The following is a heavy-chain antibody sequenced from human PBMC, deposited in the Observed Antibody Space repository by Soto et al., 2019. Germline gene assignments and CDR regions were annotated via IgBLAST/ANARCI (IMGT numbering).Heavy chain of an antibody. D-gene: IGHD6-25*01. CDR1: GFTFSSYA. J-gene: IGHJ6*02. CDR3: ARGRRGNYYYYGMDV. Sequence: QVQLVESGGGVVQPGRSLRLSCAASGFTFSSYAMHWVRQAPGKGLEWAAVISYDGSNKYYADSVKGRFTISRDNSKNTLYLQMNSLRAEDTAVYYCARGRRGNYYYYGMDVWGQGTTVTVSS. CDR2: ISYDGSNK. V-gene: IGHV3-30-3*01.